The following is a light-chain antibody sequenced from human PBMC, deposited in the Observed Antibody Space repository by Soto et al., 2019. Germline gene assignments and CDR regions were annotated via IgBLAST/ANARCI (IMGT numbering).Light chain of an antibody. CDR2: GAS. CDR3: HLYEIVPWT. Sequence: EIVLTQSPGTLSLSPGERATLSCRASQSVIYLAWYQQKPGQAPRLLFYGASNRATGIPGRFSGSGSGTDFTLTISRMEPEDSAVYYCHLYEIVPWTSGQGTKVEIK. V-gene: IGKV3-20*01. J-gene: IGKJ1*01. CDR1: QSVIY.